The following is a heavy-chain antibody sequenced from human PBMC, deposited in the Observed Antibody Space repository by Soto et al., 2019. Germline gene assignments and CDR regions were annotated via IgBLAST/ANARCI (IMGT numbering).Heavy chain of an antibody. Sequence: SETLSLTCTVSGGSISSSSYYWGWIRQPPGKGLEWIGSIYYSGSTYYNPSLKSRVTISVDTSKNQFSLKLSSVTAADTAVYYCARRVRGFDYWGQGTLVTVSS. CDR1: GGSISSSSYY. D-gene: IGHD3-16*01. J-gene: IGHJ4*02. CDR2: IYYSGST. CDR3: ARRVRGFDY. V-gene: IGHV4-39*01.